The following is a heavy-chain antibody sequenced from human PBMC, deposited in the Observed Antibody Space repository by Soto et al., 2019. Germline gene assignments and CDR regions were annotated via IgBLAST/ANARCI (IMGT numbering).Heavy chain of an antibody. CDR3: ARDRCSSSWFLWSAAFDI. J-gene: IGHJ3*02. CDR2: IWYDGSNK. CDR1: GFACSSYS. V-gene: IGHV3-33*08. D-gene: IGHD6-13*01. Sequence: GGSLRRSCAASGFACSSYSMSWVRQAPGKGLEWVAVIWYDGSNKYYADSVKGRFTISRDNSKNTLYLQMNSLRAEDTAVYYCARDRCSSSWFLWSAAFDIWGQGTMVTVSS.